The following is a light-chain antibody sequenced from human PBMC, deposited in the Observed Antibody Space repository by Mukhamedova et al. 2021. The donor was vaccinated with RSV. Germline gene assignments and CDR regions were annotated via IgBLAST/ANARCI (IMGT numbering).Light chain of an antibody. CDR3: SSYTSSSTRV. J-gene: IGLJ1*01. V-gene: IGLV2-14*04. Sequence: ITISCTGTSSDVGGYNYVSWYQQHPGKAPKLMIYDVGNRPSGVSNRFSGSKSGNTASLTISGLQAEAEADYYCSSYTSSSTRVFGT. CDR2: DVG. CDR1: SSDVGGYNY.